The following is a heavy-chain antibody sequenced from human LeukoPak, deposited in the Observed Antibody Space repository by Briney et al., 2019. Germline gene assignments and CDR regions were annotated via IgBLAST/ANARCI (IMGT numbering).Heavy chain of an antibody. Sequence: PSETLSLTCAVYGRSFSGYYWSWIRQPPGKGLEWIGEINHSGSTNYNSSLKSRVTISVDTSKNQFSLKLSSVTAADTAVYYCARGARRTTVTTPFDYWGQGTLVTVSS. J-gene: IGHJ4*02. D-gene: IGHD4-17*01. CDR1: GRSFSGYY. CDR2: INHSGST. CDR3: ARGARRTTVTTPFDY. V-gene: IGHV4-34*01.